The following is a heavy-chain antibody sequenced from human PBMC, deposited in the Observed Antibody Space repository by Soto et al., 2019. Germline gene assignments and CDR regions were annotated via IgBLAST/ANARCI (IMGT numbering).Heavy chain of an antibody. V-gene: IGHV4-34*01. J-gene: IGHJ4*02. Sequence: SETLSLTCAVYGGSFSGYYWSWIRQPPGKGLEWIGEINHSGSTNYNPSLKSRVTISVDTSKNQFSLKLSSVTAADTAVYYCARGYDYVWGSYRPTRFDYWGQGTLVTVSS. CDR2: INHSGST. CDR3: ARGYDYVWGSYRPTRFDY. D-gene: IGHD3-16*02. CDR1: GGSFSGYY.